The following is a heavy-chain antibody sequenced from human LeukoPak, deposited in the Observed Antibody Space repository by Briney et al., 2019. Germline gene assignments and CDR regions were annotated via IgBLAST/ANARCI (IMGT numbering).Heavy chain of an antibody. CDR3: ARDIELSC. J-gene: IGHJ4*02. CDR1: GFTFSDSA. CDR2: ISASGGNS. V-gene: IGHV3-23*01. Sequence: GGSLRLSCAASGFTFSDSAMSWVRQASGRGLEWVSLISASGGNSYYADSVKGRFTVSRDSSKNTLHLQMNSLRAEDTAVYYCARDIELSCWGQGTLVTVSS. D-gene: IGHD1-26*01.